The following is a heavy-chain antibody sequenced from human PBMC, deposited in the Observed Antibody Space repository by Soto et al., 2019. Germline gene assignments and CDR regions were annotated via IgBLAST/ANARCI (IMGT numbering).Heavy chain of an antibody. CDR1: GGSISSYY. D-gene: IGHD2-15*01. J-gene: IGHJ4*02. CDR3: ARGQAAIYFDY. V-gene: IGHV4-59*01. Sequence: SETLSLTCTVSGGSISSYYWSWIRQPPGKGLEWIGYIYYSGSTNYNPSLKSRVTISVDTSKNQFSLKLSSVTAADTAVYYCARGQAAIYFDYWGQGTLVTVSS. CDR2: IYYSGST.